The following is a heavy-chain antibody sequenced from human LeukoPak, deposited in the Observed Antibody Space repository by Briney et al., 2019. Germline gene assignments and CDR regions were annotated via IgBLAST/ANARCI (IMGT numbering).Heavy chain of an antibody. V-gene: IGHV3-7*01. CDR2: IKQDGSLK. J-gene: IGHJ4*02. CDR3: ARAIAAPGTAYYFDY. CDR1: GFTFRNYW. D-gene: IGHD6-13*01. Sequence: PGGSLRLSCAASGFTFRNYWMSWVRQAPGKGLEWVANIKQDGSLKYYVDSLKGRFTISRDNAKTSVYLQMSSLRAEDTAVYYCARAIAAPGTAYYFDYWGQGTLVTVSS.